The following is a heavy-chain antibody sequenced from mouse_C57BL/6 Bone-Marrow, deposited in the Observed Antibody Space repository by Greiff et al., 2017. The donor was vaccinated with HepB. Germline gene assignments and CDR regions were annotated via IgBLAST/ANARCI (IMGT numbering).Heavy chain of an antibody. CDR2: SRNKANDYTT. V-gene: IGHV7-1*01. J-gene: IGHJ3*01. CDR1: GFTFSDFY. CDR3: ARDANYGSRGFAY. Sequence: EVQRVESGGGLVQSGRSLRLSCATSGFTFSDFYMEWVRQAPGKGLEWIAASRNKANDYTTEYSASVKGRFIVSRDTSQSNLYLQMNALRAEDTAMYYCARDANYGSRGFAYWGQGTLVTVSA. D-gene: IGHD1-1*01.